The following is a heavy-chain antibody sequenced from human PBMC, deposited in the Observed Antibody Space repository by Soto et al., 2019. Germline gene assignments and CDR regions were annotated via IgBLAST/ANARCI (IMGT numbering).Heavy chain of an antibody. D-gene: IGHD3-3*01. Sequence: GGSLRLSCSASGFTFSSYAMHWVRQAPGKGLEYVSAISSNGGSTYYADSVKGRFTISRDNSKNTLYLQMSSLRAEDTAVYYCAKAWPDGFWSGYYDYWGQGTLVTVSS. CDR1: GFTFSSYA. V-gene: IGHV3-64D*08. CDR2: ISSNGGST. CDR3: AKAWPDGFWSGYYDY. J-gene: IGHJ4*02.